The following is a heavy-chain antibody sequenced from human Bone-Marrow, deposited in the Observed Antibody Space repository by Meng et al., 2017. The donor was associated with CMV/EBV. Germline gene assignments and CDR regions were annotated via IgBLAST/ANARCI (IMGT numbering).Heavy chain of an antibody. D-gene: IGHD2-2*01. V-gene: IGHV3-30-3*01. CDR2: ISYDGSNK. Sequence: GESLKISCAASGFTFSSYAMHWVRQAPGKGLEWVAVISYDGSNKYYADSVKGRFTISRDNSKNTLYLQMNSLRAEDTAVYYCARVVPAARGEDVWGQGTTVTFSS. J-gene: IGHJ6*02. CDR1: GFTFSSYA. CDR3: ARVVPAARGEDV.